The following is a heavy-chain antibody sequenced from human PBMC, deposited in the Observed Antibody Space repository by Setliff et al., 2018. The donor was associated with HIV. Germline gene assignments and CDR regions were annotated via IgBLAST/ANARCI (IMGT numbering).Heavy chain of an antibody. V-gene: IGHV4-34*01. CDR1: GGSFSGYY. Sequence: LSLTCAVYGGSFSGYYWSWIRQPPGKGLEWIGEINHSGSTNYNPSLKSRVSMSVDKSKNQFSLKLTSVTAADTAVYYCARDLVSIAARPTEFDYWGQGTLVTVSS. D-gene: IGHD6-6*01. CDR3: ARDLVSIAARPTEFDY. CDR2: INHSGST. J-gene: IGHJ4*02.